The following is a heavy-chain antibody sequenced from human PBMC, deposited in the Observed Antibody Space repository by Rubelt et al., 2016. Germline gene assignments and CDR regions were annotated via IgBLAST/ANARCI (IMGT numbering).Heavy chain of an antibody. CDR2: IYYSGST. CDR3: ARLLYYYYGMDV. V-gene: IGHV4-59*01. J-gene: IGHJ6*02. Sequence: QVQLQESGPGLVKPSETLSLTCTVSGGSISSYYWSWIRQPPGQGLDWIGYIYYSGSTNYNRVLKCRVTISGDTSKNQFALKLSSVTAADTAVYYCARLLYYYYGMDVWGQGTTVTVSS. CDR1: GGSISSYY.